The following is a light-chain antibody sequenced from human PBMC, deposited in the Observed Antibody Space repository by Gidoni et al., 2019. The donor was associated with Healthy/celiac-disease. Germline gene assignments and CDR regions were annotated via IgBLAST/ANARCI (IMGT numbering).Light chain of an antibody. CDR1: QSISSW. V-gene: IGKV1-5*01. CDR3: QQYNSYLYT. CDR2: DAS. Sequence: DIQMTQSPSTLSASVGDRVTITCRGSQSISSWLAWYQQKPGKAPKLLFYDASSLESGVPSRFSGSGSGTEFTLTISSLQPDDFATYYCQQYNSYLYTFGQGTKLEIK. J-gene: IGKJ2*01.